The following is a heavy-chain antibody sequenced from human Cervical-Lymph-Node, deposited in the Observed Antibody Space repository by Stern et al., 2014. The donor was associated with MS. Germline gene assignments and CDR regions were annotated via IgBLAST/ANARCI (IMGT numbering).Heavy chain of an antibody. CDR2: IYYTGRT. J-gene: IGHJ2*01. CDR3: ARDGTSGDWYFDL. V-gene: IGHV4-59*01. CDR1: GGSISTFY. Sequence: QVQLQESGPGLVKPSETLSLTCTVSGGSISTFYWSWIRQPPGKGLEWIGYIYYTGRTNYSPSLKGRVSMSVHTSKNQFSLTLSSLTAADTAVYFCARDGTSGDWYFDLWGRGTLVTVSS.